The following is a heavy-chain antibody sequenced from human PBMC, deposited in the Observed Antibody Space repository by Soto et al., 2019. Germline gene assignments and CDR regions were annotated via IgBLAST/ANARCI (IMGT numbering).Heavy chain of an antibody. J-gene: IGHJ3*01. Sequence: PGGSLRLSCAPSGFSFNIFGVHWVRQAPGKALEWVGLISKNGDNQYYGDSAKGRFIISRDNPKNSLYLQLHSLRPDDTAVYYCAKDAYNAAFDVWGQGTMVTVSS. V-gene: IGHV3-30*18. CDR2: ISKNGDNQ. CDR1: GFSFNIFG. CDR3: AKDAYNAAFDV. D-gene: IGHD1-1*01.